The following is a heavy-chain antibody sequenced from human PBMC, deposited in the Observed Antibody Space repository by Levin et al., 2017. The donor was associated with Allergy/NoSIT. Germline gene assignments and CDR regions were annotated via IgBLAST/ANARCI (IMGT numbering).Heavy chain of an antibody. CDR1: GFTFSSYW. J-gene: IGHJ5*02. V-gene: IGHV3-7*01. CDR3: ARKGGSGSPEHH. Sequence: GGSLRLSCTASGFTFSSYWMTWVRQAAGKGLEWVANIKQDGSEKYYVDSVRGRFTISRDNAKNSLYLQINSLRVEDTAVYYCARKGGSGSPEHHWGQGTLVTVSS. D-gene: IGHD3-10*01. CDR2: IKQDGSEK.